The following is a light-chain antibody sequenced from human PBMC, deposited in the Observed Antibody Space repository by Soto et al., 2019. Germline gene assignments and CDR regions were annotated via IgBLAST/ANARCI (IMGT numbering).Light chain of an antibody. V-gene: IGLV2-14*01. Sequence: QSVLTQPASVSGSPGQSITISCTGTSSDVGGYKYVSWYQQHPGKAPKLMIYDVSNRPSGVSNRFSGSKSGNTASLTISRLQAEDEADYYCSSYTSSSTPHVVFGGGTKVTVL. CDR3: SSYTSSSTPHVV. CDR2: DVS. CDR1: SSDVGGYKY. J-gene: IGLJ2*01.